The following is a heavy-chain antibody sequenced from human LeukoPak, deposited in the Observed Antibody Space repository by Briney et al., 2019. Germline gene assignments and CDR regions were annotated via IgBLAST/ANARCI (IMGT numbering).Heavy chain of an antibody. CDR1: GGTCSSYA. J-gene: IGHJ4*02. CDR2: IIPIFGTA. CDR3: ARDSKYYYDSSGYSFDY. Sequence: ASVKVSCKASGGTCSSYAISWVRQAPGQGLEWMGRIIPIFGTANYAQKFQGRVTITADKSTSTAYMELSSLRSEDTAVYYCARDSKYYYDSSGYSFDYWGQGTLVTVSS. V-gene: IGHV1-69*06. D-gene: IGHD3-22*01.